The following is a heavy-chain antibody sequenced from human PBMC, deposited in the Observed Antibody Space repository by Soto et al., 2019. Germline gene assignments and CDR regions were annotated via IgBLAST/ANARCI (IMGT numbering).Heavy chain of an antibody. CDR3: AQPWRSYREVFEY. V-gene: IGHV3-23*01. CDR1: VFTFSSHL. J-gene: IGHJ4*01. CDR2: ISGIGGGGST. Sequence: VGSVRLSCASSVFTFSSHLMHCVRDSPGQGLEWVSGISGIGGGGSTFYTDSVKGRFTISRDNSKNTLYLQMSSLRVEDTAIYYFAQPWRSYREVFEYLGHATLVTVSS. D-gene: IGHD3-16*02.